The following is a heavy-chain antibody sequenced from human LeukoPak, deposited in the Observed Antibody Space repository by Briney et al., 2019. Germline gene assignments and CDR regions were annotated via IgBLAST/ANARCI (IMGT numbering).Heavy chain of an antibody. V-gene: IGHV3-23*01. CDR3: ARDRSRYSGSGNGFDY. J-gene: IGHJ4*02. D-gene: IGHD3-10*01. Sequence: GGSLRLSCAVSGFTFSSYAMSWVRQAPGKGLEWVSAISGSGGSTYYADSVKGRFTISRDNSKNTLYLQMNSLRAEDTAIYYCARDRSRYSGSGNGFDYWGQGTLVTVSS. CDR1: GFTFSSYA. CDR2: ISGSGGST.